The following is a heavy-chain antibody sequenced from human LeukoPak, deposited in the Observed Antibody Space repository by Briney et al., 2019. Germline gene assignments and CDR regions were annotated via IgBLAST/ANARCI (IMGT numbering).Heavy chain of an antibody. Sequence: PSETLSLTCTVSGGSISSYYWSWIRQPPGKGLEWIGYIYYSGSTNYNPSLKSRVTISVDTSKNQFSLKLSSVTAADTAVYYCARSRVGFGELSVDYWGQGTLVTVSS. D-gene: IGHD3-10*01. CDR2: IYYSGST. J-gene: IGHJ4*02. CDR3: ARSRVGFGELSVDY. CDR1: GGSISSYY. V-gene: IGHV4-59*08.